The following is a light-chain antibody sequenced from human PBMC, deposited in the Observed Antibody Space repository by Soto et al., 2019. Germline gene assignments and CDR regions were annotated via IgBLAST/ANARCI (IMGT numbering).Light chain of an antibody. CDR1: QGIRTD. V-gene: IGKV1-17*01. Sequence: DIQMTQSPSSLSASVGDRVTITCRASQGIRTDLGWYQQKPGKAPKRLIYAASSLQSGVPSRFSGSGSGTEFTLTISSLQPEDYATYYCLQHNVYPPTFGQGTKVEI. CDR3: LQHNVYPPT. CDR2: AAS. J-gene: IGKJ1*01.